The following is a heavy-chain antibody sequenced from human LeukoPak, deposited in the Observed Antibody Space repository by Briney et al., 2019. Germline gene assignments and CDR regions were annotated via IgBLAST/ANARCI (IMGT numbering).Heavy chain of an antibody. Sequence: GGSLRLSCVASGFTFSSYSMNWVRQAPGKGLEWVSFISTSSSYIYYADSVKGRFTISRDNAKKSLYLQMNSLRGEDTAVYYCARGLDVVAASNDAFDIWGQGTTVTVSS. V-gene: IGHV3-21*01. CDR3: ARGLDVVAASNDAFDI. CDR2: ISTSSSYI. J-gene: IGHJ3*02. D-gene: IGHD6-13*01. CDR1: GFTFSSYS.